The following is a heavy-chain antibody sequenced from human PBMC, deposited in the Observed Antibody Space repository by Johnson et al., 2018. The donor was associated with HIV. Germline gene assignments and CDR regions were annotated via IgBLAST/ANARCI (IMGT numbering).Heavy chain of an antibody. D-gene: IGHD6-13*01. CDR1: GFTFSSYA. CDR2: IYSGGST. J-gene: IGHJ3*02. CDR3: VKGIDSSSWYAFDI. V-gene: IGHV3-NL1*01. Sequence: HVQLVESGGGVVQPGRSLRLSCAASGFTFSSYAMHWVRQAPGKGLEWVAVIYSGGSTYYADSLKGRFTISRDNSKNTLYLQMNSLRAEDTAVYYCVKGIDSSSWYAFDIWGQGTMVTVSS.